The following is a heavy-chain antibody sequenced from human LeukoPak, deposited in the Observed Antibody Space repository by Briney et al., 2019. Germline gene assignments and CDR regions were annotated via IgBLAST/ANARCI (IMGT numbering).Heavy chain of an antibody. Sequence: GGSLRLSCAASGFIFSTYGMHCVRQAPGKGLEWVAVIWYDGSNKYYADSVKGRFTISRDNSKNTLNLRMNSLRAEDTAVYYCARAVGPFDFWGQGTMVTVSA. J-gene: IGHJ3*01. CDR3: ARAVGPFDF. V-gene: IGHV3-33*01. CDR2: IWYDGSNK. CDR1: GFIFSTYG.